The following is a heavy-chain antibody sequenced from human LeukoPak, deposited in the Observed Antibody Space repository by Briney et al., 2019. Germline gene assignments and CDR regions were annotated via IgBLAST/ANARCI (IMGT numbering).Heavy chain of an antibody. V-gene: IGHV1-2*02. J-gene: IGHJ6*02. CDR3: ARGVQYQLLYMEVGHYGMDV. CDR1: GGTFSSYA. CDR2: INPNSGGT. Sequence: GSSVKVSCKASGGTFSSYAISWVRQAPGQGLEWMGWINPNSGGTNYAQKFQGRVTMTRDTSISTAYMELSRLRSDDTAVYYCARGVQYQLLYMEVGHYGMDVWGQGTTVTVSS. D-gene: IGHD2-2*02.